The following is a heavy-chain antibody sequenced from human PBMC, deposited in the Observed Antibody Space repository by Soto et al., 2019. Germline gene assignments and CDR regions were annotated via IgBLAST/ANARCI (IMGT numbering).Heavy chain of an antibody. D-gene: IGHD6-19*01. Sequence: GRSLRLSCAASGFTFSSYAMSWVRQAPRKGLEWVLVISGSGAGTFYADSVKGRFTISRDKYKNTLNLQMNSLKAEDAAVYYCAKSMGDQWLAPFDGFDYCGEGALVTVSS. CDR2: ISGSGAGT. V-gene: IGHV3-23*01. CDR1: GFTFSSYA. J-gene: IGHJ4*02. CDR3: AKSMGDQWLAPFDGFDY.